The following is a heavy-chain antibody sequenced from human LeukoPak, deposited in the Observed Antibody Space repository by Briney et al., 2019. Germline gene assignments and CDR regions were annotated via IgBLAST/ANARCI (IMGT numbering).Heavy chain of an antibody. J-gene: IGHJ5*01. V-gene: IGHV6-1*01. CDR1: GDSVSTNSAA. D-gene: IGHD2-21*02. CDR2: TYYRSKWSH. Sequence: SQTLSVTCAISGDSVSTNSAAWNWIRQSPSRGLEWLGRTYYRSKWSHDYAPSVQSRITINPDTSKNQFSLPLNSVTPEDTAVYYCARGNRDFDSWGQGTLVTVSS. CDR3: ARGNRDFDS.